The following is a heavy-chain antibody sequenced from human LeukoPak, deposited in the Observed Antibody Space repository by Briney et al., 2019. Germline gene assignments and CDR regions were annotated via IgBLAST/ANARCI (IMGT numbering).Heavy chain of an antibody. J-gene: IGHJ4*02. CDR1: GFTFSSYW. CDR3: ARRINTALVDY. D-gene: IGHD5-18*01. V-gene: IGHV3-74*01. CDR2: INSDGSST. Sequence: PGGSLGLSCAASGFTFSSYWMHWVRQAPGKGLVWVSRINSDGSSTDYADSVKGRFTISRDNAKNTLYLQMNSLRVEGTAAYYCARRINTALVDYWGQGTLVTVSS.